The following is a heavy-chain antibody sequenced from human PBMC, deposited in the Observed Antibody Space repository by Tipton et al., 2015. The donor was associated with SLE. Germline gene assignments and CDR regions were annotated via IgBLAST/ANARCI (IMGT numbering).Heavy chain of an antibody. CDR1: GYTFTSYD. J-gene: IGHJ4*02. Sequence: QLVQSGAEVKKPGASVKVSCKASGYTFTSYDINWVRQATGQGLEWMGWMNPNSGNTGYAQKFQGRVTMTRDTSISTAYMELSRLRSDDTAVYYCARGRERDYYDSSGPNYWGQGTLVTVSS. D-gene: IGHD3-22*01. CDR2: MNPNSGNT. CDR3: ARGRERDYYDSSGPNY. V-gene: IGHV1-8*02.